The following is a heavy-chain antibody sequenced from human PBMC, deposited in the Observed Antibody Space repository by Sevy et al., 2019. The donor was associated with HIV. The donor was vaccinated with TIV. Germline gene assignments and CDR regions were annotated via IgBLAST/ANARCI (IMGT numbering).Heavy chain of an antibody. D-gene: IGHD5-18*01. CDR1: GFTFSDYY. CDR2: ISTSGNYI. J-gene: IGHJ4*02. V-gene: IGHV3-11*06. CDR3: ARVRYNYGQHYFDY. Sequence: GGSLRLSCTASGFTFSDYYMSRIRQAPGKGLEWVSDISTSGNYINYADSVKGRFTISRHNAKNSLYLQMNSLRAEDTAVYFCARVRYNYGQHYFDYWGQGTLVTVSS.